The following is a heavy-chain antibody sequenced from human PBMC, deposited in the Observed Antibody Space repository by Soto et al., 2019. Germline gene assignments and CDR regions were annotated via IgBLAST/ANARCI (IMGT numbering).Heavy chain of an antibody. D-gene: IGHD3-22*01. CDR1: GFTFRSSA. CDR2: ISGKDDST. Sequence: EVQLLGSGGGLVQPGGSLRLSCTISGFTFRSSAVTWVRQAPGKGLEWVSCISGKDDSTQYADSVRGRFTVSRDNSMSALYLQMNNLRAEDTALYYCVKGDYDTCYAPLDYWGQGILVTVSS. J-gene: IGHJ4*02. CDR3: VKGDYDTCYAPLDY. V-gene: IGHV3-23*01.